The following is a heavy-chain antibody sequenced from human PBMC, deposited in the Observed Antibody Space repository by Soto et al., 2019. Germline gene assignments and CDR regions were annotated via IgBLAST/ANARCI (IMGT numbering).Heavy chain of an antibody. V-gene: IGHV3-23*05. CDR3: VKGGGGDN. J-gene: IGHJ4*02. CDR1: GFNFSGYG. D-gene: IGHD2-15*01. Sequence: EVHLLESGGGFVQTGKSLRLSCTTSGFNFSGYGMTWVRQAPGRGLEWISTMYPSGGALFYAASVEGRYSMSRDESRGTVFLQMDRLRVEDTAIYYCVKGGGGDNWGPGALVAVSS. CDR2: MYPSGGAL.